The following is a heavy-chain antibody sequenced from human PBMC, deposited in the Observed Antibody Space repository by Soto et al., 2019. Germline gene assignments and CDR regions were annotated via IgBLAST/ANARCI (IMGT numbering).Heavy chain of an antibody. CDR1: GGSIRSYY. CDR2: IYYSGST. V-gene: IGHV4-59*08. CDR3: ARQGSYSLRD. Sequence: PSETLSLTCTVSGGSIRSYYWTWIRQPPGKGLEWIGYIYYSGSTSYNPSLKSRVTISVDTSKNQFSLKLSSVTAADTAVYYCARQGSYSLRDWGQGTPVTVSS. J-gene: IGHJ4*02. D-gene: IGHD1-26*01.